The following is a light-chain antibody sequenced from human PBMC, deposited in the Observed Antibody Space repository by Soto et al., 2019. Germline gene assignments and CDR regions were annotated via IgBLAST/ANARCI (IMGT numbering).Light chain of an antibody. J-gene: IGKJ1*01. CDR1: QSVSSSY. V-gene: IGKV3D-15*01. CDR2: GAS. CDR3: QQYNNWPPWT. Sequence: VRTQYPGTLSWSPGERATLCCRTSQSVSSSYLAWYQQKPGQAPRLLIYGASSRATGIPDRFSGSGSGTEFTLTISSLQSEDFAVYYCQQYNNWPPWTFGQGTKVDI.